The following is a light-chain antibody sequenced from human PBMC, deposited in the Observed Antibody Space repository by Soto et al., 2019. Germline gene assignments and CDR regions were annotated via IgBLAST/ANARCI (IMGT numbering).Light chain of an antibody. CDR3: TSNTSGDFRV. J-gene: IGLJ1*01. V-gene: IGLV2-14*01. CDR1: SSDVGRYNH. Sequence: QSVLTQPASVSGSPGQSITISCTGTSSDVGRYNHVSWYQHHPGKAPKLIISEVSNRPSGVSNRFSGSKSGYTASLTISGLQAEDEADYYCTSNTSGDFRVFGTGTKVTVL. CDR2: EVS.